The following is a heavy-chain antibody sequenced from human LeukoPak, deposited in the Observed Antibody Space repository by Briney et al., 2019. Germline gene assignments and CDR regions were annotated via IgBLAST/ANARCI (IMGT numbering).Heavy chain of an antibody. V-gene: IGHV3-72*01. Sequence: GGSLRLSCAVSGFTFSDHCMDWVRQAPGKGLEWVARSRNKDHRHSTEYATSVKGRFIISRDDSRNSLDLQMNSLNSDDTALYYCVRGYRGFDHWGQGTMVTVSS. CDR2: SRNKDHRHST. CDR3: VRGYRGFDH. D-gene: IGHD3-10*01. CDR1: GFTFSDHC. J-gene: IGHJ4*02.